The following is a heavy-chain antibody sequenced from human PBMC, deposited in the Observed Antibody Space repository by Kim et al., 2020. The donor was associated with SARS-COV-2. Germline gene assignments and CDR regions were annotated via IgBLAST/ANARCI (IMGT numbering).Heavy chain of an antibody. CDR2: IYSDGTGT. D-gene: IGHD6-19*01. CDR1: GFTFTSYA. J-gene: IGHJ4*02. CDR3: AKYSGGGWYASTAY. Sequence: GGSLRLSCAASGFTFTSYAMSWVRQAPGKGLEWVSVIYSDGTGTYYADSVKGRFTISRDNSKNTVFLQMNSLRAEDTALHYCAKYSGGGWYASTAYWGQWTVVTVSS. V-gene: IGHV3-23*03.